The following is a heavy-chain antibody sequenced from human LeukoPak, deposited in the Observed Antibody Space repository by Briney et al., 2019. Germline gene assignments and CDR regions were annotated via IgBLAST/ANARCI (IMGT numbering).Heavy chain of an antibody. D-gene: IGHD2-2*01. CDR1: GFTFSSCA. J-gene: IGHJ5*02. V-gene: IGHV3-30*04. CDR3: ARGGQYCSSTACLNWFDP. Sequence: GRSLRLSCAASGFTFSSCAIHWVRQAPGKGLEWVAVISYDGSNKYYADSVRGRFTISRDNSKNTLYLQMNSLRADDTAVYYCARGGQYCSSTACLNWFDPWGQGTLVTVSS. CDR2: ISYDGSNK.